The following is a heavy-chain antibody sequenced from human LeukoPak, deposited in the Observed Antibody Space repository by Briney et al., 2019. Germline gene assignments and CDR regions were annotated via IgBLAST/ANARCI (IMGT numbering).Heavy chain of an antibody. D-gene: IGHD1-26*01. V-gene: IGHV3-74*01. CDR2: IKSDGITT. Sequence: GGSRRLSCAASGFTFSSHWMHRVRQAPGKGLVWVSRIKSDGITTNYADFVRGRFTISRDNAKNTLYLQINSLRAEDTAVYYCARGATYAYYFDFWGQGSLVTVSS. J-gene: IGHJ4*02. CDR3: ARGATYAYYFDF. CDR1: GFTFSSHW.